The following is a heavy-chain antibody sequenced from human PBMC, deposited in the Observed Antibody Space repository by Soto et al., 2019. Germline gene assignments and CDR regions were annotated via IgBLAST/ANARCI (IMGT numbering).Heavy chain of an antibody. V-gene: IGHV3-30*18. CDR2: ISYDGSNK. J-gene: IGHJ4*02. CDR1: GFTFSSYG. CDR3: AKVVGPSGSPTDY. D-gene: IGHD1-26*01. Sequence: GGSLRLSCAASGFTFSSYGMHWVRQAPGKGLEWVAVISYDGSNKYYADSVKGRFTISRDNSKNTLYLQMNSLRAEDTAVYYCAKVVGPSGSPTDYWGQGTLVTVSS.